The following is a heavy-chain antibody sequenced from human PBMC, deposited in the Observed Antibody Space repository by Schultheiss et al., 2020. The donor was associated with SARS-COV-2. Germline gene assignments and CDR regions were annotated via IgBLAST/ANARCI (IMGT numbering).Heavy chain of an antibody. CDR3: ARKRDDYAGGTYPYYLDC. CDR1: GFTFDDYG. J-gene: IGHJ4*02. D-gene: IGHD3-16*01. V-gene: IGHV3-21*01. Sequence: GGSLRLSFAASGFTFDDYGMNWVRQAPGRGLEWVSSISSSSTFVSYADSVKGRFTVSRDNAKNSLFLQMNSLRADDTAVYYCARKRDDYAGGTYPYYLDCWGQGTLVTVSS. CDR2: ISSSSTFV.